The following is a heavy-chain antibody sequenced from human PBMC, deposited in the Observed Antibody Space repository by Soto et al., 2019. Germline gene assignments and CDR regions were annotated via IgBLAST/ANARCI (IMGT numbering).Heavy chain of an antibody. Sequence: QVQLQESGPGLVKPSQTLSLTCTVSGGSISSGGYYWSWIRQHPGKGLEWIGYIYHSGTTYYNPSLKSRVTISVDTSKNQFSRKLTSVTAADTAVYYCARVRGNQPLGWFDPWGQGTLVTVSS. CDR3: ARVRGNQPLGWFDP. J-gene: IGHJ5*02. V-gene: IGHV4-31*03. D-gene: IGHD2-2*01. CDR2: IYHSGTT. CDR1: GGSISSGGYY.